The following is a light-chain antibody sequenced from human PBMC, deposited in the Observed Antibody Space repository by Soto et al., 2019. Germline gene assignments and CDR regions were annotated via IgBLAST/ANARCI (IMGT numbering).Light chain of an antibody. J-gene: IGKJ1*01. CDR2: KAS. V-gene: IGKV1-5*03. CDR1: QSISNW. Sequence: DIQMTQSPSTLSASLGYRFTITCRASQSISNWLAWHQQKPGKAPKLLIYKASSLESGVPSRFSGSGSGTEFTLTISSLQPDDFATYYCQQYNSYRAFGQGTKVDI. CDR3: QQYNSYRA.